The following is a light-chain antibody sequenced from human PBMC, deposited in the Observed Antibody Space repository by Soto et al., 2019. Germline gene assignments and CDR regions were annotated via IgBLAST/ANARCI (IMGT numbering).Light chain of an antibody. Sequence: EIVMTQSPATLSVSPGERATLSCRASQSVSSNLAWYQQKPGQAPRLLIYGASTRATGIPARFSGSGSGTEFNLTFSSLQSEDFAVYYCQQYNIWPRTFGKGTKLEIK. CDR2: GAS. V-gene: IGKV3-15*01. J-gene: IGKJ2*01. CDR3: QQYNIWPRT. CDR1: QSVSSN.